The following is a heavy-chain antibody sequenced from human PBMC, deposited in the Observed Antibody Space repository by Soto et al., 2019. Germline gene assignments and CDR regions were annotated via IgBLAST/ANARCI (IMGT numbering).Heavy chain of an antibody. CDR1: GFTLSGHW. CDR3: ATVLAF. J-gene: IGHJ4*02. V-gene: IGHV3-74*01. D-gene: IGHD2-8*01. CDR2: IDINGRGT. Sequence: EMQLVESGGGLVQPGGSLRLSCAASGFTLSGHWIHWVRQAPGKGLEWVSRIDINGRGTSYADSVKGRFTISTDNAKNTVYLEMNSLRAEDVAVYYCATVLAFWGKGTLVTVSS.